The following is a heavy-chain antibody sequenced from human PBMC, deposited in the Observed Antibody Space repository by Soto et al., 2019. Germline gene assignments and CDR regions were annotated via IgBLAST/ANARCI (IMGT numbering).Heavy chain of an antibody. CDR2: LSGSGGSI. CDR3: AKRKSGYVLDY. D-gene: IGHD5-12*01. Sequence: PGGSLRLSSAASGFTFSTYAMSWVRQAPGRGLEWISTLSGSGGSIYYVDSVKGRFTISRDNSKNTLYLQMNSLTAEDTAIYYCAKRKSGYVLDYWGQGTLVTVSS. CDR1: GFTFSTYA. J-gene: IGHJ4*02. V-gene: IGHV3-23*01.